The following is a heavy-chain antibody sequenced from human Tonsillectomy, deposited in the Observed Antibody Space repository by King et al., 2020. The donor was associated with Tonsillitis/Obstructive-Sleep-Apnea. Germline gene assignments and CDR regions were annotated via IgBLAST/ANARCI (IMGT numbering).Heavy chain of an antibody. J-gene: IGHJ5*02. CDR1: GGSFTAYY. CDR2: INHGGNT. V-gene: IGHV4-34*01. CDR3: ARGEAPDCSGSSCYIWFDP. Sequence: QVQLQQWGAGLLKPSETLSLTCAVYGGSFTAYYWSWIRQPPGKVLEWIGEINHGGNTNYNPSLKSRVTISVDTSKNQFSLNLTSVTAADTAVYYCARGEAPDCSGSSCYIWFDPWGQGTLVTVPS. D-gene: IGHD2-2*02.